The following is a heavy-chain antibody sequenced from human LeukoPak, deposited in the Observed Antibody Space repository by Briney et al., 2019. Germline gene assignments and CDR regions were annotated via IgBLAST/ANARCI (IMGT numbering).Heavy chain of an antibody. CDR2: LRYGGSEK. D-gene: IGHD1-20*01. CDR3: AFSNNLNY. J-gene: IGHJ4*02. V-gene: IGHV3-7*01. Sequence: GGTLRLTCAGSGITFSGHWMNWVRQAPGQGLEWVAHLRYGGSEKYYVDSVKGRFTISRENAENSLSLQMNNVRAEDTAVYFCAFSNNLNYWGQGALVTVSS. CDR1: GITFSGHW.